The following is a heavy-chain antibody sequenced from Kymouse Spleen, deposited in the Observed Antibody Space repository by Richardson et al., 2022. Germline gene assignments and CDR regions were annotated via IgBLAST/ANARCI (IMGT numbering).Heavy chain of an antibody. V-gene: IGHV3-21*03. D-gene: IGHD4-11,IGHD4-11*01. CDR3: ARDCGTVTSYYYYYGMDV. J-gene: IGHJ6*02. CDR2: ISSSSSYI. Sequence: EVQLVESGGGLVKPGGSLRLSCAASGFTFSSYSMNWVRQAPGKGLEWVSSISSSSSYIYYADSVKGRFTISRDNAKNSLYLQMNSLRAEDTAVYYCARDCGTVTSYYYYYGMDVWGQGTTVTVSS. CDR1: GFTFSSYS.